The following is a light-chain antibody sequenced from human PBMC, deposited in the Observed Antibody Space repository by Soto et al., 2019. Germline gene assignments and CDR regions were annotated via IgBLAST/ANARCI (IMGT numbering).Light chain of an antibody. J-gene: IGKJ2*01. CDR2: DAS. CDR1: QSIGSW. V-gene: IGKV1-5*01. CDR3: QQYNSYSSYT. Sequence: DIQMTQSPSTLSASVGDRVTITCRASQSIGSWLAWYQQKPGKAPKLLIYDASSLESGVPSRFSGSGSGTDFTLTISSLQPDDFATYYCQQYNSYSSYTFGQGTKLEIK.